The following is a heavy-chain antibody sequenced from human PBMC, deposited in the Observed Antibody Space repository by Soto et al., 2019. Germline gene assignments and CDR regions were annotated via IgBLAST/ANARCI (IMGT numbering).Heavy chain of an antibody. J-gene: IGHJ4*02. D-gene: IGHD2-2*01. Sequence: QVQLVQSGAEVKKPGSSVKVSCRTSGGSFTTHSISWLRQAPGQGLEWMGGIIPVFGTVNYAQRLQDRVTITADESTSTAYMDLSRLKSEDSAVYYCARDPRIYCTSSSCHSYFDSWGQGTLVTVS. CDR2: IIPVFGTV. CDR1: GGSFTTHS. V-gene: IGHV1-69*01. CDR3: ARDPRIYCTSSSCHSYFDS.